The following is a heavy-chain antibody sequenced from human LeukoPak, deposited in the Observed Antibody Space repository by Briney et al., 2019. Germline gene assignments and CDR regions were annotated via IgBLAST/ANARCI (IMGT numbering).Heavy chain of an antibody. V-gene: IGHV3-48*01. Sequence: GGSLRLSCAASDFTFSTFTMHWVRQAPGQGLEWVSSVSSSSRTINYADSVQGRSTVSRDNANHSMYLQINDLRREDTAVYYCARGSPRGGLDSWGQGTLVTVSS. D-gene: IGHD1-14*01. CDR1: DFTFSTFT. CDR2: VSSSSRTI. J-gene: IGHJ4*02. CDR3: ARGSPRGGLDS.